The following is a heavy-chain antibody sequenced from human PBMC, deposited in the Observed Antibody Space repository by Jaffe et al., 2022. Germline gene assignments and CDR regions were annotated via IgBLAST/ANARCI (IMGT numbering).Heavy chain of an antibody. CDR1: GGSFSGYY. D-gene: IGHD3-16*02. CDR2: INHSGST. V-gene: IGHV4-34*01. Sequence: QVQLQQWGAGLLKPSETLSLTCAVYGGSFSGYYWSWIRQPPGKGLEWIGEINHSGSTNYNPSLKSRVTISVDTSKNQFSLKLSSVTAADTAVYYCARGGVITFGGVIGYFDYWGQGTLVTVSS. J-gene: IGHJ4*02. CDR3: ARGGVITFGGVIGYFDY.